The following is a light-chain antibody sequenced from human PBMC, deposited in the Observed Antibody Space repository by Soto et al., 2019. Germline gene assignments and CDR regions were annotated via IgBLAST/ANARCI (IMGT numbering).Light chain of an antibody. V-gene: IGKV3-20*01. CDR3: QLYGSSPLYN. CDR1: QSVSSSY. Sequence: EIVLTQSPGTLSLSPGERATLSCRASQSVSSSYLAWYQQKPGQAPRLLIYGASSRATGIPNRFSGSGSGTDLTLTSSRPAPEDFAVYYGQLYGSSPLYNFGQGTKLEIK. CDR2: GAS. J-gene: IGKJ2*01.